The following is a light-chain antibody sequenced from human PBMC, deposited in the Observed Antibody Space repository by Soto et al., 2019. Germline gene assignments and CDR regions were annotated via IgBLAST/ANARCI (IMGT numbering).Light chain of an antibody. CDR3: SSYAGSDNFV. V-gene: IGLV2-8*01. CDR2: EVS. Sequence: QSALTQPPSASGSPGQSVTISCTGTSSDVGGYNYVSWYQQHPGKVPKLIIYEVSKRPSGVPDRFSGSKSGNTASLTVSGLQAEDEADYYCSSYAGSDNFVFGTGTKVT. J-gene: IGLJ1*01. CDR1: SSDVGGYNY.